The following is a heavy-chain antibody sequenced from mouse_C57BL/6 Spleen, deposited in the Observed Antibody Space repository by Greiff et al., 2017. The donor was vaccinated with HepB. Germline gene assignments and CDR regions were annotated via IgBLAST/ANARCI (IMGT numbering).Heavy chain of an antibody. CDR1: GYTFTDYN. J-gene: IGHJ2*01. Sequence: VQLQQSGPELVKPGASVKIPCKASGYTFTDYNMDWVKQSHGKSLEWIGDINPNNGGTIYNQKFKGKATLTVDKSSSTAYMELRSLTSEDTAVYYCARCHYYGSSFDYWGQGTTLTVSS. CDR2: INPNNGGT. CDR3: ARCHYYGSSFDY. D-gene: IGHD1-1*01. V-gene: IGHV1-18*01.